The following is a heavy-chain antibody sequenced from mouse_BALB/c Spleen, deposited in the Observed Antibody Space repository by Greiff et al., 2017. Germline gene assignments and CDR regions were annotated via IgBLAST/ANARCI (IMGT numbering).Heavy chain of an antibody. CDR3: ARQLLRGFAY. D-gene: IGHD1-1*01. V-gene: IGHV5-6*01. J-gene: IGHJ3*01. CDR1: GFTFSSYG. Sequence: EVQGVESGGDLVKPGGSLKLSCAASGFTFSSYGMSWVRQTPDKRLEWVATISSGGSYTYYPDSVKGRFTISRDNAKNTLYLQMSSLKSEDTAMYYCARQLLRGFAYWGQGTLVTVSA. CDR2: ISSGGSYT.